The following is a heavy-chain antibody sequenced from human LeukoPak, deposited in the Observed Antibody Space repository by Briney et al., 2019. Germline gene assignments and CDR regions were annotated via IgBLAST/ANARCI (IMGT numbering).Heavy chain of an antibody. J-gene: IGHJ3*02. CDR1: GYSFTSYW. Sequence: GASLKISCKGSGYSFTSYWIGWVRQLPGKGLEWMGIIYPGDSDTRYSPSFQGQVTISADKSISTAYVQWSSLKASDTAMYYCARGYCSSTSCYAGRAFDIWGQGTMVTVS. V-gene: IGHV5-51*01. CDR2: IYPGDSDT. CDR3: ARGYCSSTSCYAGRAFDI. D-gene: IGHD2-2*01.